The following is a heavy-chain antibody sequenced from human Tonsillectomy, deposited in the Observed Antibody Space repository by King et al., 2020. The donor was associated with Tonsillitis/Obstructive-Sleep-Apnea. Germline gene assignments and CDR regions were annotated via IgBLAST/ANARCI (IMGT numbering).Heavy chain of an antibody. CDR2: IDSSDSYA. D-gene: IGHD5-12*01. Sequence: LQLVQSGAEVKEPGESLRISCKGSGYSFASYWINWVRQMPGKGLEWMGKIDSSDSYANYSPSFQGHVTFSVDKSISTAHLQWSSLRASDNAMYYCARGGIGYDFAFDIWGQGTMVTVSS. CDR3: ARGGIGYDFAFDI. CDR1: GYSFASYW. J-gene: IGHJ3*02. V-gene: IGHV5-10-1*01.